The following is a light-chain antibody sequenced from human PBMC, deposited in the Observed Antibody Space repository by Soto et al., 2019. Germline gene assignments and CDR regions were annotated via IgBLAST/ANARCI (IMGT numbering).Light chain of an antibody. CDR1: QSFSNW. V-gene: IGKV1-5*01. CDR2: DVS. CDR3: QQYNSYSPT. Sequence: DIQMTQSPSTLSASVGDRVTITCRASQSFSNWLAWYQQKPGKAPKLLIYDVSSLESGVPSRFSGSGSGTEFTLTISSLQPDDFATYYCQQYNSYSPTFGQGTKVEIK. J-gene: IGKJ1*01.